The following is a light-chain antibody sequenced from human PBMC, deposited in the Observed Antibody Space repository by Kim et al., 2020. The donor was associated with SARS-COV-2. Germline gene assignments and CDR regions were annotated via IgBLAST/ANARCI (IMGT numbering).Light chain of an antibody. CDR3: LQCNKWPYT. CDR2: DAS. J-gene: IGKJ2*01. Sequence: SVSPGERATPSCRASQSVGSDLAWYQQKPGQAPRLLIFDASTRATGIPDRFSGSGSGTDFSLTISSLQSEDFAVYYCLQCNKWPYTFGQGTKLEI. CDR1: QSVGSD. V-gene: IGKV3-15*01.